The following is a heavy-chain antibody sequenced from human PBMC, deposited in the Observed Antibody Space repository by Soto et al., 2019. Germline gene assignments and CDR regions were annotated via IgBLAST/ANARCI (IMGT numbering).Heavy chain of an antibody. D-gene: IGHD6-19*01. CDR3: AKLHSAVAGYAYDTRNYYYYGMDD. Sequence: LSLTCAASGFTFDDYAMHWVRQAPGKGLEWVSGISWNSGSIGYADSVKGRFTISRDNAKNSLYLQMNSLRAEDTALYYCAKLHSAVAGYAYDTRNYYYYGMDDWGQGTTVTVSS. CDR2: ISWNSGSI. J-gene: IGHJ6*02. V-gene: IGHV3-9*01. CDR1: GFTFDDYA.